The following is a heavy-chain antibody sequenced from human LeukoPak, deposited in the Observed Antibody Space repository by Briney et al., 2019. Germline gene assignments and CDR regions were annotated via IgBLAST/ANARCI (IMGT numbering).Heavy chain of an antibody. CDR2: INPNSGVT. Sequence: ASVKVSCKASGYSFTGYDIHWVRQAPGQGLEWMGWINPNSGVTNYAQKFQGRVTMTRDTSISTAYMELSRLRSDDTAVYYCARDLITREYYFDYWGQGTLVTVSS. V-gene: IGHV1-2*02. CDR1: GYSFTGYD. D-gene: IGHD6-6*01. J-gene: IGHJ4*02. CDR3: ARDLITREYYFDY.